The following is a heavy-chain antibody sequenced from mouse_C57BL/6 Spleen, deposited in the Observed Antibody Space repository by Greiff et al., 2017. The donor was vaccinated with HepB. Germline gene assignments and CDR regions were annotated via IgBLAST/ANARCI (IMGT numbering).Heavy chain of an antibody. J-gene: IGHJ4*01. CDR2: INPRNGGT. D-gene: IGHD1-1*01. CDR3: ARSVTTVVAKGYYYAMDY. V-gene: IGHV1-53*01. Sequence: QVHVKQPGTELVKPGASVKLSCKASGYTFTSYWMHWVKQRPGQGLEWIGNINPRNGGTTYNEKFKSKATLTVDKSSSTAYMQLSSLTSEDSAVYYCARSVTTVVAKGYYYAMDYGGQGTSVTVSS. CDR1: GYTFTSYW.